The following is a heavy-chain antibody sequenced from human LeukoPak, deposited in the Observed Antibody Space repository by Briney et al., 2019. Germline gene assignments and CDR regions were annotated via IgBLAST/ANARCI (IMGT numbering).Heavy chain of an antibody. CDR1: GFTFSSYA. V-gene: IGHV3-30-3*01. D-gene: IGHD6-19*01. CDR2: ISYDGSNK. Sequence: GGSLRLSCAASGFTFSSYAMHWVRQAPGKGLEWVAVISYDGSNKYYADSVKGRFTTSRDNSKNTLYLQMNSLRAEDTAVYYCEANTALYSSGGSTYFFDYWGQGTLVTVSS. J-gene: IGHJ4*02. CDR3: EANTALYSSGGSTYFFDY.